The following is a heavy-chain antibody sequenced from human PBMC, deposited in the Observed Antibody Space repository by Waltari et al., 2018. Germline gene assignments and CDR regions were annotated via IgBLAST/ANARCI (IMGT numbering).Heavy chain of an antibody. V-gene: IGHV4-38-2*01. Sequence: QVQLQESGPGLVKPSETLSLTCAVSGYSISSGYYWCWIRQPPGKGLEWIRGIYHSRSTYYNPPLKSRVTIAVDTSKIQFARMLSSVTAADTAWYSVARVQLYYGSGSYCCFWGQGTLVTVSS. D-gene: IGHD3-10*01. CDR1: GYSISSGYY. J-gene: IGHJ4*02. CDR2: IYHSRST. CDR3: ARVQLYYGSGSYCCF.